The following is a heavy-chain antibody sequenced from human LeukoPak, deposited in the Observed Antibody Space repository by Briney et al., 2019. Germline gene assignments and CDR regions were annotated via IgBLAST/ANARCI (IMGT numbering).Heavy chain of an antibody. Sequence: PGGSLRLSCAASGFTFNNYAMNWLRQAPGKGLEGVSSMSGSGDTTYYADSVKGRFTISRDNFKNTLYLQMNYLRAADTAIYYCAKAISSAFYYYGMDVWGQGTTVSVSS. CDR2: MSGSGDTT. CDR3: AKAISSAFYYYGMDV. J-gene: IGHJ6*02. D-gene: IGHD6-19*01. CDR1: GFTFNNYA. V-gene: IGHV3-23*01.